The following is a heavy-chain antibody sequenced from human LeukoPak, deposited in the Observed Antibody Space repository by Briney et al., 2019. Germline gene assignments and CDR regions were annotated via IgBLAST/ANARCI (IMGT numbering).Heavy chain of an antibody. CDR1: GGSISSGGYS. V-gene: IGHV4-30-2*01. CDR3: ARTRIAAQAFDI. J-gene: IGHJ3*02. CDR2: IYHSGST. Sequence: SETLSLTCAVSGGSISSGGYSWSWIRQPPGKGLEWIGYIYHSGSTYYNPSLKSRVTISVDRSKNQFSLKLSSVTAADTAVYYCARTRIAAQAFDIWGQGTMVTVSS. D-gene: IGHD6-13*01.